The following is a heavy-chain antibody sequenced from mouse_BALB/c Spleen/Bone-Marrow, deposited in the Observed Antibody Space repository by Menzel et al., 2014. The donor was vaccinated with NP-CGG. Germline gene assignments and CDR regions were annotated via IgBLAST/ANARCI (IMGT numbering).Heavy chain of an antibody. CDR1: GYTISSYW. J-gene: IGHJ3*01. Sequence: QVQLQQSGPELMKPGASVEITWKGTGYTISSYWIEWVKQKPGHGPEGIGEILPGSGNTHYNEKFKGKATFTADTSSNTAYMQLSSLTSEDSAVYYCTRQGFACWGQGTLVTVSA. V-gene: IGHV1-9*01. CDR3: TRQGFAC. CDR2: ILPGSGNT.